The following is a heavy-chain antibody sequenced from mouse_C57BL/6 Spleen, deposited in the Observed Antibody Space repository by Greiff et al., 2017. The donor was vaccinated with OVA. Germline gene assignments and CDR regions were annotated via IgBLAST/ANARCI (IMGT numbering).Heavy chain of an antibody. Sequence: QVQLQQPGAELVRPGTSVKLSCKASGYTFTSYWMHWVKQRPGQGLEWIGVIDPSDSYTNYNQQFKGKATLTVDTSSSTAYMQLSSLTSEDAAVYYCARGGFTTVVATGYFDVWGTGTTVTVSS. D-gene: IGHD1-1*01. CDR1: GYTFTSYW. CDR3: ARGGFTTVVATGYFDV. CDR2: IDPSDSYT. V-gene: IGHV1-59*01. J-gene: IGHJ1*03.